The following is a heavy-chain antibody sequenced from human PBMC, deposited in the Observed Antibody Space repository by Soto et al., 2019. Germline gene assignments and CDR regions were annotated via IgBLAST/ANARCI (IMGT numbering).Heavy chain of an antibody. CDR3: ARERPRQQLDYYYGMDV. J-gene: IGHJ6*02. V-gene: IGHV3-33*01. Sequence: PGGSLRLSCVASGFTFSSYGMHWVRQAPGKGLEWVAVIWYDGSNKYYADSVKGRFTISRDNSKNTLYLQMNSLRAEDTAVYYCARERPRQQLDYYYGMDVWGQGTTVTVSS. CDR2: IWYDGSNK. CDR1: GFTFSSYG. D-gene: IGHD6-13*01.